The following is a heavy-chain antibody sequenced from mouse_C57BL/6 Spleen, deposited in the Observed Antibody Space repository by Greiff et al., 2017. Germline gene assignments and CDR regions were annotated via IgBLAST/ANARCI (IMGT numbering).Heavy chain of an antibody. CDR1: GYTFTSYW. CDR2: IDPSDSET. CDR3: SIGSSSYYCDY. V-gene: IGHV1-52*01. D-gene: IGHD1-1*01. J-gene: IGHJ2*01. Sequence: QVQLQQSGAELVRPGSSVKLSCKASGYTFTSYWMHWVKQRPIQGLEWIGNIDPSDSETNYNQTFKDKATLTVDKSSSTAYMPLSSLTSEDSAVYSCSIGSSSYYCDYWGQGTTLTVSS.